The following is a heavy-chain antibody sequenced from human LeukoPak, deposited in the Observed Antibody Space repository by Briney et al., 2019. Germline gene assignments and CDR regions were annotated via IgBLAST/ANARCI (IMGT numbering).Heavy chain of an antibody. D-gene: IGHD3-3*01. J-gene: IGHJ4*02. CDR1: GVTSSNAW. Sequence: GGSLRLSSAASGVTSSNAWMSWVRPTPGKGLGWVCRIKSITDGGTTTYTAPVKGKCTISRDDSKNTLYLQMNSLKTENTAVYYFTTPNYDFLSGYYTRVDYWGQRTLVTVSS. CDR2: IKSITDGGTT. V-gene: IGHV3-15*01. CDR3: TTPNYDFLSGYYTRVDY.